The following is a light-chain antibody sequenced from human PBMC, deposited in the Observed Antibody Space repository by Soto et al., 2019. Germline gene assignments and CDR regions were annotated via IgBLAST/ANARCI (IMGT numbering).Light chain of an antibody. CDR2: NNR. Sequence: QSVLTQPPSVSGAPGQRVIISCTGTSSNLGPGYDVHWYQQLPGRAPKLLIYNNRNRPSGVSDRFSGTRSGTSASLAITGLQTEDEADYFCQSYDSRLRGSVFGGGTKLTVL. V-gene: IGLV1-40*01. J-gene: IGLJ3*02. CDR1: SSNLGPGYD. CDR3: QSYDSRLRGSV.